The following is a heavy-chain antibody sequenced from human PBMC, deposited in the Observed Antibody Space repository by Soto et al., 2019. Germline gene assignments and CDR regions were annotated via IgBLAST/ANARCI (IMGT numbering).Heavy chain of an antibody. J-gene: IGHJ5*02. CDR2: IYYSGST. V-gene: IGHV4-59*01. CDR1: GGSISSYY. CDR3: ARDAFGVDNWFDP. D-gene: IGHD3-3*01. Sequence: QVQLQESGPGLVKPSETLSLTCTVSGGSISSYYWSWIRQPPGKGLEWIGYIYYSGSTNYNPSLKRRVTISVDTSKHPFPLKLSSVTAADTAVYYCARDAFGVDNWFDPWGQGTLVTVSS.